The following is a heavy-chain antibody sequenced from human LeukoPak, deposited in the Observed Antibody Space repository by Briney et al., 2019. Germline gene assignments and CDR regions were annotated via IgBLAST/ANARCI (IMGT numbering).Heavy chain of an antibody. CDR1: GGSFSGYY. CDR3: ARDYSSGWYGAFDI. J-gene: IGHJ3*02. V-gene: IGHV4-34*01. Sequence: PSETLSLTCAVYGGSFSGYYWSWIRQPPGKGLVWIGEINHSGSTNYNPSLKSRVTISVDTSKNQFSLKLSSVTAADTAVYYCARDYSSGWYGAFDIWGQGTMVTVYS. CDR2: INHSGST. D-gene: IGHD6-19*01.